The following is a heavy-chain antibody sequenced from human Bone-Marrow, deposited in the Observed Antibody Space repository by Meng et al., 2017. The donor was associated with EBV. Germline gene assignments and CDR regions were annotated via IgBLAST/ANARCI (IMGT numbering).Heavy chain of an antibody. CDR3: ASHLTMSGTRGFDY. CDR2: ISQGGTT. Sequence: QLQLQESGPGLVKPSEXLSRTCVVSSGSISSSNWWSWVRQPPGKGLEWIGEISQGGTTYYDPSLESRVTMFVDKVKNQLSLRVSSVTAADTAVYYCASHLTMSGTRGFDYWGPGTLVTVSS. J-gene: IGHJ4*02. V-gene: IGHV4/OR15-8*01. CDR1: SGSISSSNW. D-gene: IGHD1-26*01.